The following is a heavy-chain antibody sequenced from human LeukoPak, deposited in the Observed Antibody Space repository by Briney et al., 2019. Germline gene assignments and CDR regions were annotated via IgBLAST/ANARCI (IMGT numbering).Heavy chain of an antibody. V-gene: IGHV3-23*01. D-gene: IGHD2-2*03. CDR3: AKMDVNGAIYYFDY. J-gene: IGHJ4*02. Sequence: GGSLRLSCAASGFTFSSYVINWVRQAPGKGLVWVSGISANGGNTYYADSVRGRFTISRDNSRNMMHLQMNSLRADDTAVYYCAKMDVNGAIYYFDYWGQGTLVTVSS. CDR1: GFTFSSYV. CDR2: ISANGGNT.